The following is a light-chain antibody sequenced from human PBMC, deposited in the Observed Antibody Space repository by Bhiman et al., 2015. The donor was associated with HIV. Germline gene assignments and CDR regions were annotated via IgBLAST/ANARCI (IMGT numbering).Light chain of an antibody. CDR2: NTN. V-gene: IGLV8-61*01. Sequence: QTVVTQEPSFSVSPGGTVTLTCGLSSGSVSPSSYPSWYQQTPGQAPRTLIYNTNTRSSGVPDRFSGSILGNKAALTITGAQADDESNYYCVLYVTRGIWVFGGGTKLTVL. CDR1: SGSVSPSSY. J-gene: IGLJ3*02. CDR3: VLYVTRGIWV.